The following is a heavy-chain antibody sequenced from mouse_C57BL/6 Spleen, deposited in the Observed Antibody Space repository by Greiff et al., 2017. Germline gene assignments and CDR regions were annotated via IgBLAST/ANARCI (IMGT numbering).Heavy chain of an antibody. CDR3: ARAGGTTHSLDD. CDR1: GFTFSSYA. V-gene: IGHV5-4*03. CDR2: ISDGGSYT. Sequence: EVKLVESGGGLVKPGGSLKLSCAASGFTFSSYAMSWVRQTPEKRLEWVATISDGGSYTYYPDNVKGRFTLSRDNANNNLYLQMSLLKSEDTAIYSCARAGGTTHSLDDWGQGPTLSVSS. D-gene: IGHD1-1*01. J-gene: IGHJ2*01.